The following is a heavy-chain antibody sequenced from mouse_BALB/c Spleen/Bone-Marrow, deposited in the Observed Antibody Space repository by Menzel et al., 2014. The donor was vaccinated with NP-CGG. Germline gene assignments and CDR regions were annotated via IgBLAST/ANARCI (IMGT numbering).Heavy chain of an antibody. CDR2: IDPYSGGT. J-gene: IGHJ2*01. D-gene: IGHD2-14*01. V-gene: IGHV1S135*01. CDR1: GYTFTNYN. Sequence: EVQVVESGPELVKPGASVKVSCKASGYTFTNYNMNWVKQSHGKSLEWIGYIDPYSGGTNYNQKFRGKATLTVDKSSSTAYMHLNSPTSEDSAVYYCSRGVLAYFDYWGQGTTLTVSS. CDR3: SRGVLAYFDY.